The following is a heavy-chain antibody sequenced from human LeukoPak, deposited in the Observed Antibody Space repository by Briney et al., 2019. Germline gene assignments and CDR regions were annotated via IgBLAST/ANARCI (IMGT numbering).Heavy chain of an antibody. D-gene: IGHD5-18*01. CDR1: GFTFSSYA. CDR2: ISYDGSNK. V-gene: IGHV3-30-3*01. J-gene: IGHJ4*02. Sequence: GGSLRLSCAASGFTFSSYAMHWVRQAPGKGLEWVAVISYDGSNKYYADSVKGRFTISRDNSKNTLYLQMNSLRAEDTAVYYCARGHSRGYSYGPGIDYWGQGTLVTVSS. CDR3: ARGHSRGYSYGPGIDY.